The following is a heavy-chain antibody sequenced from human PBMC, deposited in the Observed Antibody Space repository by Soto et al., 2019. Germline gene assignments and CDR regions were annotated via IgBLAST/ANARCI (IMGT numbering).Heavy chain of an antibody. CDR1: GGSISTFY. V-gene: IGHV4-59*01. CDR3: ARGNWNSPFDY. CDR2: IYYSGNT. J-gene: IGHJ4*02. Sequence: SETLSLTCTVSGGSISTFYWSWIRQPPGKGLEWIGYIYYSGNTNYNPSLKSRVTISVDTSNNQFSLKLSSVTAAVTAVYYCARGNWNSPFDYWGQGTLVTVSS. D-gene: IGHD1-7*01.